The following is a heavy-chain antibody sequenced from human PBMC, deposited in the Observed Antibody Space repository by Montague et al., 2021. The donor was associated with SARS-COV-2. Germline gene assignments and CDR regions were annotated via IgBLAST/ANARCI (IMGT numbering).Heavy chain of an antibody. CDR2: IRRSPNII. D-gene: IGHD6-6*01. CDR1: GFTFGSYS. CDR3: AKYLVLRAARPDALDV. J-gene: IGHJ3*01. Sequence: SLRLSCAASGFTFGSYSVNWVRPAPGKWLEWISSIRRSPNIIYYADSVKGRFTISRDNARNSLYLNMTRLRVNDTSVYYCAKYLVLRAARPDALDVWGQGTVVTVSS. V-gene: IGHV3-48*04.